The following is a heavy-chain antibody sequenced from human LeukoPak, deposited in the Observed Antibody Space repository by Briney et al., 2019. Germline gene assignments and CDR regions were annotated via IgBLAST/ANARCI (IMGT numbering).Heavy chain of an antibody. Sequence: EGSLRLSCAASGFTVSTNYMSWVRQAPGKGLEWVSVIYSDGRTYYADSVKGRFTISRDNSKNTLYLQMNSLRAEDTAVYYCAKKGVDTLTGYYSPFDYWGQGTLVTVSS. CDR1: GFTVSTNY. D-gene: IGHD3-9*01. CDR3: AKKGVDTLTGYYSPFDY. J-gene: IGHJ4*02. CDR2: IYSDGRT. V-gene: IGHV3-53*01.